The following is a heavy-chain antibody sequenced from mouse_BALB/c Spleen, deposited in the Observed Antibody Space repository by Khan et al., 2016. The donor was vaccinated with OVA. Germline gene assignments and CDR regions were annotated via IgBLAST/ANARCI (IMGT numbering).Heavy chain of an antibody. D-gene: IGHD1-2*01. V-gene: IGHV1-77*01. J-gene: IGHJ3*01. CDR1: GYTFTDYV. Sequence: QVQLQQSGPELVKPGASVKMSCKISGYTFTDYVITWVKQRTGQGLEWLGEIYPGSGTTYYHEKFKGKATLTADKSSNTVNMQLSSLTSEDSAAYFCARSYDGAWFAYWGQGTLVTVSA. CDR2: IYPGSGTT. CDR3: ARSYDGAWFAY.